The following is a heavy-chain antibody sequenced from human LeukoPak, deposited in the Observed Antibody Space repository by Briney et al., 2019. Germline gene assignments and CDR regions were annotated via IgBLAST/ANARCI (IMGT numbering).Heavy chain of an antibody. J-gene: IGHJ6*02. CDR1: GYTCTING. D-gene: IGHD3-9*01. V-gene: IGHV1-18*01. Sequence: GASVTVSFTCSGYTCTINGISWVRQAPGQGLEWMGWISAYNGNTNYAHKLQGRVTMTTDTSTSTAYMELRSLRSDTTAVYCGGREGYDISTGFGDGWGQGTTVTVSS. CDR2: ISAYNGNT. CDR3: GREGYDISTGFGDG.